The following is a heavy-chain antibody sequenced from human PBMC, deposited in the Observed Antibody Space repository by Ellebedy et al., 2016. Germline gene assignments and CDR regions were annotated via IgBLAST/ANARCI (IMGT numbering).Heavy chain of an antibody. CDR1: GFTFSSYS. V-gene: IGHV3-21*01. Sequence: GESLKISCAASGFTFSSYSMNWVRQAPGKGLEWVSSISSSSSYIYYADSVKGRFTISRDNAKNSLYLQMNSLRAEDTAVYYCARVWGTAMVIGAFDIWGQGTMVTVSS. D-gene: IGHD5-18*01. J-gene: IGHJ3*02. CDR2: ISSSSSYI. CDR3: ARVWGTAMVIGAFDI.